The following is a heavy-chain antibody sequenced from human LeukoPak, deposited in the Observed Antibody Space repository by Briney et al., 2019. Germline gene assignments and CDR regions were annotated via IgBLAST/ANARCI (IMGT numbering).Heavy chain of an antibody. J-gene: IGHJ4*02. Sequence: GGSLRLSCTASGFTFGDYAMSWFRQAPGKGLEWVGFIRSKAYGGTTEYAASVKGRFTISRDDSKSIAYLQMNSLKTEDTAVYYCTKSPKYCSGGSCLLWYWGQGTLVTVSS. CDR1: GFTFGDYA. V-gene: IGHV3-49*03. CDR2: IRSKAYGGTT. CDR3: TKSPKYCSGGSCLLWY. D-gene: IGHD2-15*01.